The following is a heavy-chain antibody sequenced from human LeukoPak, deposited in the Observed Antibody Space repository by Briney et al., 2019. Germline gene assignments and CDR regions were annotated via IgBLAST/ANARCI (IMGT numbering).Heavy chain of an antibody. CDR1: GGTFSSYA. Sequence: ASVKVSCKASGGTFSSYAISWVRQAPGQGLEWMGRIIPILGIANYAQKFQGRVTITADKSTSTAYMELSSLRSEDTAVYYCASSVMVRGDDAFDIWGQGTMVTVPS. J-gene: IGHJ3*02. D-gene: IGHD3-10*01. V-gene: IGHV1-69*04. CDR3: ASSVMVRGDDAFDI. CDR2: IIPILGIA.